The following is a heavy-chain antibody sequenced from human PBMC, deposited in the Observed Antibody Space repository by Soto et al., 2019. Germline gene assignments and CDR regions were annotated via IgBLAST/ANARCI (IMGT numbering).Heavy chain of an antibody. CDR2: MNPNSGNT. Sequence: ASVKVSCKASGYTFTSYDINWVRQATGQGLEWMGGMNPNSGNTGYAQKFQGRVTMTRNKSTSTAYMELSSLRSEDTAVYYCARETIFGVVIEDYFDPWGQGTLVTVSS. D-gene: IGHD3-3*01. J-gene: IGHJ5*02. CDR1: GYTFTSYD. CDR3: ARETIFGVVIEDYFDP. V-gene: IGHV1-8*01.